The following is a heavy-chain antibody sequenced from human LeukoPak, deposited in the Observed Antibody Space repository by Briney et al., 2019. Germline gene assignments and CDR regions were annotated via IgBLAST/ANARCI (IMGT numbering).Heavy chain of an antibody. CDR1: GGSISSSSYY. CDR2: IYYSGST. V-gene: IGHV4-39*01. D-gene: IGHD2-21*01. CDR3: ARVGYYPDYYMDV. J-gene: IGHJ6*03. Sequence: SETLSLTCTVSGGSISSSSYYWGWIRQPPGKGLEWIGSIYYSGSTYYNPSLKSRVTISVDTSKNQFSLKLSSVTAADTAVYYCARVGYYPDYYMDVWGKGTTVTVSS.